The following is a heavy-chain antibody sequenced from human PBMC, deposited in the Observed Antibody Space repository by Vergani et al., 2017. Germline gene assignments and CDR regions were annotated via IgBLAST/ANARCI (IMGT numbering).Heavy chain of an antibody. D-gene: IGHD6-19*01. Sequence: EVQLVESGGTLVRPGGSLRLSCAASGFIFKDIWMTWVRQAPGKGLEWVGRIEGKTGGATVDYGAGVKGRPTISRDDPKYTLYLQMNNLRPEDSGIYYCSAGLVRVGRNYSEYWGQGTLVTVSS. J-gene: IGHJ4*02. CDR3: SAGLVRVGRNYSEY. CDR2: IEGKTGGATV. CDR1: GFIFKDIW. V-gene: IGHV3-15*02.